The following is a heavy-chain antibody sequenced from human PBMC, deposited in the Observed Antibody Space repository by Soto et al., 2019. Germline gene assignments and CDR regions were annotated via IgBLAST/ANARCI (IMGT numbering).Heavy chain of an antibody. J-gene: IGHJ4*02. CDR2: IIPIFGTA. Sequence: GASVKVSCKASGGTFSSYAISWVRQAPGQGLEWMGGIIPIFGTANYAQKFQGRVTITADESTSTAYMELSSLRSEDTAVYYCARDQPIRYDSSGYYWSYWGQGTLVTVSS. V-gene: IGHV1-69*13. CDR1: GGTFSSYA. D-gene: IGHD3-22*01. CDR3: ARDQPIRYDSSGYYWSY.